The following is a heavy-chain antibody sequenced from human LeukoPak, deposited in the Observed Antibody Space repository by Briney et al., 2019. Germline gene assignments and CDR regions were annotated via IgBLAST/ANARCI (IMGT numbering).Heavy chain of an antibody. D-gene: IGHD2-2*01. J-gene: IGHJ4*02. CDR2: IKNDGSST. Sequence: GGSLRLSRAASGFTFSSYWMHWVRQAPGKGLVWVSRIKNDGSSTNYADSVKGRFTISRDNAKNTLYLQMNSLRAEDTAVYYCASFCSSSSCALDFWGQGTLVTVSS. CDR3: ASFCSSSSCALDF. CDR1: GFTFSSYW. V-gene: IGHV3-74*01.